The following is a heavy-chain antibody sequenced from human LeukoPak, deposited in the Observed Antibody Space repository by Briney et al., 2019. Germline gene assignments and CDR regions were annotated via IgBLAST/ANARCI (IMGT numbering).Heavy chain of an antibody. J-gene: IGHJ4*02. CDR2: IYTGDSDT. CDR1: WDCFISYW. CDR3: ARQVGATQDFDY. D-gene: IGHD1-26*01. Sequence: GESLKISCKVSWDCFISYWYGWVRQMPRKSVELMSTIYTGDSDTRYSPSFQGQVTISADKSITTAYLQWSSLKASDTAMYYCARQVGATQDFDYWGQGTLVTVSS. V-gene: IGHV5-51*01.